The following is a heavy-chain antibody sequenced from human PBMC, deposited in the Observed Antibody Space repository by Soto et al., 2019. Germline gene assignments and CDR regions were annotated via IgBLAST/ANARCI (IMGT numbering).Heavy chain of an antibody. V-gene: IGHV1-3*01. J-gene: IGHJ4*02. Sequence: ASVKVSCKASGYTFTSYAMHWVRQAPGQRLEWMGWINAGNGNTKYSQKFQGRVTITRDTSASTAYMELSSLRSEDTAVYYCARGITLPTALDYWGQGTLVTVSS. D-gene: IGHD1-20*01. CDR2: INAGNGNT. CDR3: ARGITLPTALDY. CDR1: GYTFTSYA.